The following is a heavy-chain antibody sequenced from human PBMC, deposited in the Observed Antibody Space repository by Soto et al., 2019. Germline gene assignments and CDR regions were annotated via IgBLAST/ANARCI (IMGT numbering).Heavy chain of an antibody. CDR2: IYPGDSDT. V-gene: IGHV5-51*01. D-gene: IGHD3-10*01. CDR1: GNSFTSYG. Sequence: GESLKIYCNGSGNSFTSYGISWVCQLPGHGMEWMGIIYPGDSDTRYSPSFQGQVTISADKSISTAYLQWSSLKASDTAMYYCAGGGVRGVITRTRDYYGMDVWGQGTTVTVSS. J-gene: IGHJ6*02. CDR3: AGGGVRGVITRTRDYYGMDV.